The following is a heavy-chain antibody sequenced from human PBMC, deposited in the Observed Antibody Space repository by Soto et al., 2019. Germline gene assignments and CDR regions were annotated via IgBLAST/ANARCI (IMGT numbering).Heavy chain of an antibody. V-gene: IGHV3-33*01. CDR2: IWYDGSNK. D-gene: IGHD4-17*01. J-gene: IGHJ6*02. Sequence: QVQLVESGGGVVQPGRSLRLSCAASGFTFSSYGMHWVRQAPGKGLEWVAVIWYDGSNKYYADSVKGRFTISRDNSKNTLYLQMNSLRAEDTAVYYCARDASTVTTYYNYYGTDVWGQGTTVTVSS. CDR3: ARDASTVTTYYNYYGTDV. CDR1: GFTFSSYG.